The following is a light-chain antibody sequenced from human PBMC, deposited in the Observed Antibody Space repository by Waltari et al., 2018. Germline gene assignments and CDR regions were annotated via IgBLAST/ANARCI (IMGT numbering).Light chain of an antibody. CDR2: AAS. CDR1: QGISSY. V-gene: IGKV1-39*01. J-gene: IGKJ1*01. CDR3: QQSYSTPRT. Sequence: DIQMTQSLPLLSASVGDRVTITCRASQGISSYLSWYQQKPGKAPNLLIYAASSLQSGVPSRFSGSGSGTDFTLTISSLQPEDFATYYCQQSYSTPRTFGQGTRVEIK.